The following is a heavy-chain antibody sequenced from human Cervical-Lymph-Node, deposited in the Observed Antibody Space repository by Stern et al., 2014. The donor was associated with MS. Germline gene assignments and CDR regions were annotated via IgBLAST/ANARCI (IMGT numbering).Heavy chain of an antibody. CDR3: AREDYTQDFDY. V-gene: IGHV3-21*04. J-gene: IGHJ4*02. D-gene: IGHD4-11*01. CDR1: GFTFKEYT. Sequence: EEQLVESGGGLVKPGGSLRLSCAASGFTFKEYTMNWVRQAPGKGLEWVSSISGDSGDIHYAASVKGRFTISRDNLKKSPYLQMNSLRAEDTAFYYCAREDYTQDFDYWGRGTLVIVSS. CDR2: ISGDSGDI.